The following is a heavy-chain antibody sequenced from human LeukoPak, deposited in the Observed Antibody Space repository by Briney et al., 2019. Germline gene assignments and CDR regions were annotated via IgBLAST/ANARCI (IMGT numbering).Heavy chain of an antibody. CDR3: ARVGRGIAAAFDY. Sequence: ASVKVSCKASGGTFSSYAISWVRQAPGQGLEWMGGSIPIFGTANYAQKFQGRVTITADKSTSTAYMELSSLRSEDTAVYYCARVGRGIAAAFDYWGQGTLVTVSS. V-gene: IGHV1-69*06. J-gene: IGHJ4*02. CDR1: GGTFSSYA. D-gene: IGHD6-13*01. CDR2: SIPIFGTA.